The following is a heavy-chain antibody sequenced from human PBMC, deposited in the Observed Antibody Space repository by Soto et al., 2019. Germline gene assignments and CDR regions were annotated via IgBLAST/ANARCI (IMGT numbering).Heavy chain of an antibody. D-gene: IGHD1-20*01. J-gene: IGHJ6*02. CDR2: ISSSGSTI. CDR1: GFTFRDYY. Sequence: GGSLRLSCAASGFTFRDYYMTWIRQAPGKGLEWLSYISSSGSTIYYADSVKGRFTISRDNAKNSLFLQMNSLRAEDTAVYYCARLVTATRNYYYGMDVWGQGTTVTISS. CDR3: ARLVTATRNYYYGMDV. V-gene: IGHV3-11*01.